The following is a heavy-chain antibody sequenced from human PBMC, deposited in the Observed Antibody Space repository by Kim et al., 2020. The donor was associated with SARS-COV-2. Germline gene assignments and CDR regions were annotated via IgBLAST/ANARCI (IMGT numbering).Heavy chain of an antibody. Sequence: DSVKVSCQASGYTFTSYYIHWVRQAPGQGLEWMGIINPSDGSSVLAQKFQDRVTMTRDTSTQIAYMELSSLRSDDTAVFYCARTQNGDIDYWGQGTLVTV. CDR2: INPSDGSS. CDR1: GYTFTSYY. D-gene: IGHD7-27*01. V-gene: IGHV1-46*01. J-gene: IGHJ4*02. CDR3: ARTQNGDIDY.